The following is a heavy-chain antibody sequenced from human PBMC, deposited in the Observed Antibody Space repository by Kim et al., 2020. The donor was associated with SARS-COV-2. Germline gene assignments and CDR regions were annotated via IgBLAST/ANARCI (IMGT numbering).Heavy chain of an antibody. Sequence: AQKFQERVNIPRDMSTSTAYMELSSLRSEDTAVYYCAADRVVGATYAFDIWGQGTMVTVSS. CDR3: AADRVVGATYAFDI. V-gene: IGHV1-58*01. J-gene: IGHJ3*02. D-gene: IGHD1-26*01.